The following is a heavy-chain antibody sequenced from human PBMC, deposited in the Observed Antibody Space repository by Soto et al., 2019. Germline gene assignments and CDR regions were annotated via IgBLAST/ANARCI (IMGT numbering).Heavy chain of an antibody. Sequence: GGSLRLSCAASGFSFRTYSMSWVRQAPGKGLEWLSVISGSGGSPSYADSVQGRFVISRDNARNTLYLHMNSLRAEDTAMYYCAKARCTTTDCYVPDYWGRGTLVTVSS. D-gene: IGHD1-26*01. CDR3: AKARCTTTDCYVPDY. CDR2: ISGSGGSP. J-gene: IGHJ4*02. V-gene: IGHV3-23*01. CDR1: GFSFRTYS.